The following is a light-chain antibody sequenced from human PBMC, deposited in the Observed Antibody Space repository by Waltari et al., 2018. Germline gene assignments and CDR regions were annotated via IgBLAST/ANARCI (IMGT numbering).Light chain of an antibody. CDR1: QSVAKY. Sequence: EIVLTQSPGSLSLSPGERATLSCKASQSVAKYLAWYQQKPGQAPRLLIYHESSRATVIPYRFSGSGYGTDFSLTISRLQPEDFAVYFCQKYENLPATFGQGTTVEV. CDR3: QKYENLPAT. CDR2: HES. V-gene: IGKV3-20*01. J-gene: IGKJ1*01.